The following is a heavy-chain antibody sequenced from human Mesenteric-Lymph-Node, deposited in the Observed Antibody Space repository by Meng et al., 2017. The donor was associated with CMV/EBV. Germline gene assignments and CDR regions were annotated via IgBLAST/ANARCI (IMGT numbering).Heavy chain of an antibody. Sequence: GESLKISCAASGFTFTSHSMSWVRQAPGKGLEWVSAISGSGYNTYYSDSVKGRFTISRDNSKNTLYLHLTSLRAEDAAVYYCAKELGDILTGYRLFDYWGQGTLVTVSS. CDR1: GFTFTSHS. J-gene: IGHJ4*02. D-gene: IGHD3-9*01. CDR2: ISGSGYNT. CDR3: AKELGDILTGYRLFDY. V-gene: IGHV3-23*01.